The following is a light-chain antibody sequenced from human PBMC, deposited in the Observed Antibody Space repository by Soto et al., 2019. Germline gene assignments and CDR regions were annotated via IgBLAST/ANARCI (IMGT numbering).Light chain of an antibody. CDR3: SSYTSSITPYV. Sequence: QSALTQPASVSGSPGQSITISCTGTSSDIGDYNYVSWYQQYPGKAPKLMIYEVSNRPSGVSDRFSGSKSGSTASLTISGLQAEDEADYYCSSYTSSITPYVFGTGTQLTV. V-gene: IGLV2-14*01. CDR1: SSDIGDYNY. J-gene: IGLJ1*01. CDR2: EVS.